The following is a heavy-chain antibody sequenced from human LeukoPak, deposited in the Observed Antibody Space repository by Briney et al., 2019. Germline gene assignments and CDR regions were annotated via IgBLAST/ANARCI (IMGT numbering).Heavy chain of an antibody. CDR2: ISASGDVT. V-gene: IGHV3-23*01. Sequence: GGSLRLSCAASGFTFSKFPMGWVRQAPGRGLEWVSAISASGDVTFYADSLRGRFTISRDNSKSTLYLQMNSLRAEDMAVYYCAKTAYDSSGYYNLWGQGTLVTVSS. J-gene: IGHJ5*02. D-gene: IGHD3-22*01. CDR3: AKTAYDSSGYYNL. CDR1: GFTFSKFP.